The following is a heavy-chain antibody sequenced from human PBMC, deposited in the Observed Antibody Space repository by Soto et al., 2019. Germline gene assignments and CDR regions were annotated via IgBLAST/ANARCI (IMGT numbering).Heavy chain of an antibody. CDR2: LYYSGST. CDR3: ARGPLDYFDY. Sequence: PSETLSLTCTVSGGSISSYYWSWIRQPPGKGLEWIGYLYYSGSTNYNPSLKSRVTISVDTSKNQFSLKLSSVTAADTAVYYCARGPLDYFDYWGQGTLVTVSS. J-gene: IGHJ4*02. V-gene: IGHV4-59*01. CDR1: GGSISSYY.